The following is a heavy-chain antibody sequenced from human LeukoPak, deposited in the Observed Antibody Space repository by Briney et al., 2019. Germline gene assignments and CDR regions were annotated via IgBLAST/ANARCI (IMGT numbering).Heavy chain of an antibody. V-gene: IGHV3-21*01. CDR1: GFTFSSYS. CDR3: AKDLFSLDAFDI. J-gene: IGHJ3*02. CDR2: ISSSSSYI. Sequence: GGSLRLSCAASGFTFSSYSMNWVRQAPGKGLEWVSSISSSSSYIYYADSVKGRFTISRDNAKNSLYLQMNSLRAEDTAVYYCAKDLFSLDAFDIWGQGTMVTVSS.